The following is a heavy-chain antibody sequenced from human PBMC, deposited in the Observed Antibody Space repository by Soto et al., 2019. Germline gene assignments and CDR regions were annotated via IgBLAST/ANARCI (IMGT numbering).Heavy chain of an antibody. Sequence: GGSLRLSCAASGFTVSSNYMSWVRQAPGKGLEWVSVISSGGSTYYADSVKGRFTISRDVSKNTVYLQMNSLRAEDTAVYYCASNSSKPSFDYWGQGTLVTVSS. D-gene: IGHD4-4*01. CDR3: ASNSSKPSFDY. J-gene: IGHJ4*02. V-gene: IGHV3-66*01. CDR2: ISSGGST. CDR1: GFTVSSNY.